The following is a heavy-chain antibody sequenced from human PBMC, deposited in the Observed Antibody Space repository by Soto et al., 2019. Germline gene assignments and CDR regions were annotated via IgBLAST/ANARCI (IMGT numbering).Heavy chain of an antibody. Sequence: EVQLLESGGGLIQPGGPLRLSCGASGFTFSNYGMTWVRLAPGKGLEWVSTISGSGGRTFYADPVKGRFTISRDNSKNTLYLQMNSLRAEDTAVYYCAKEMIASTLADFFDYWGQGTLVTVSS. J-gene: IGHJ4*02. CDR1: GFTFSNYG. D-gene: IGHD2-21*01. CDR2: ISGSGGRT. CDR3: AKEMIASTLADFFDY. V-gene: IGHV3-23*01.